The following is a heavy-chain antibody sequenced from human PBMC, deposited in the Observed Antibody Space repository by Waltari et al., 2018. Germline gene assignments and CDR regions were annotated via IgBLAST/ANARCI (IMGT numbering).Heavy chain of an antibody. D-gene: IGHD3-22*01. Sequence: QVQLVQSGAEVKKPGASVKVSCKASGYTFTSYAINWVRQATGQGLEWIGGMNPNSGNTGYAQKFQGRVTITRNTSIRTAYMELSSLRSEDTAVYYCARGDYYDRSGTRDAFDIWGQGTMVTVSS. CDR1: GYTFTSYA. CDR2: MNPNSGNT. CDR3: ARGDYYDRSGTRDAFDI. J-gene: IGHJ3*02. V-gene: IGHV1-8*03.